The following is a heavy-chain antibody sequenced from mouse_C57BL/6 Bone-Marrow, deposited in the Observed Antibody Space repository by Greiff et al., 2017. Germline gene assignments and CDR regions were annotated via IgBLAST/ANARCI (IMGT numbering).Heavy chain of an antibody. CDR1: GYTFTNYW. D-gene: IGHD2-10*01. V-gene: IGHV1-63*01. Sequence: QVQLKQSGAELVRPGTSVKMSCKASGYTFTNYWIGWAKQRPGHGLEWIGDIYPGGGYTNYNEKFKGKATLTADKSSSTAYMQFSSLTSEDSAIYYCARRPSYEGYAMDYWGQGTSVTVSS. CDR2: IYPGGGYT. CDR3: ARRPSYEGYAMDY. J-gene: IGHJ4*01.